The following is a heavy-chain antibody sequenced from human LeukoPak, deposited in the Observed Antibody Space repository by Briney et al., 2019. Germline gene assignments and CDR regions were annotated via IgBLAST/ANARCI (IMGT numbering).Heavy chain of an antibody. CDR1: GFTFSSYA. CDR3: AKHSWFDYYDSSGYSYY. D-gene: IGHD3-22*01. J-gene: IGHJ4*02. V-gene: IGHV3-23*01. CDR2: ISGSGGST. Sequence: GGSLRLSCAASGFTFSSYAMSWVRQAPGKGLEWVSAISGSGGSTYYADSVKGRFTISRDNSKNTLYLQMNSLRAEDTAVYYCAKHSWFDYYDSSGYSYYWGQGTLVTVSS.